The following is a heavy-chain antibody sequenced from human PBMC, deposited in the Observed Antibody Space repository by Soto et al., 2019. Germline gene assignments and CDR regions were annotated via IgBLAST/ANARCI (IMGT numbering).Heavy chain of an antibody. CDR3: AKALRITMIVVAAFDL. CDR2: ISWNSGSI. D-gene: IGHD3-22*01. V-gene: IGHV3-9*01. CDR1: GFTFDDYA. Sequence: SLRLSCAASGFTFDDYAMHWVWQAPGKGLEWVSGISWNSGSIGYADSVKGRFTISRDNAKNSLYLQMNSLRAEDTALYYCAKALRITMIVVAAFDLWGRGTLVTVSS. J-gene: IGHJ2*01.